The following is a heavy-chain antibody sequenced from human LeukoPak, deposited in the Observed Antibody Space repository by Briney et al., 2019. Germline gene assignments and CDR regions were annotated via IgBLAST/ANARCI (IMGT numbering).Heavy chain of an antibody. J-gene: IGHJ4*02. D-gene: IGHD2-8*01. CDR3: ASSDCSNGVCYTWIFNY. V-gene: IGHV3-53*01. CDR1: GLTVSSNY. Sequence: GGSLRLSCAASGLTVSSNYMSWVRQAPGKGLEWVSVIYSGGSTYYADSVKGRLTISRDNSKNTLYLQMNSLRAEDTAVYYCASSDCSNGVCYTWIFNYWGQGTLVTVSS. CDR2: IYSGGST.